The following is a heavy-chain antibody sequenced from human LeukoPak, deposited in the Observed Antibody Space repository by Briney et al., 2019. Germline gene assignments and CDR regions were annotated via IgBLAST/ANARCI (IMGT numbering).Heavy chain of an antibody. D-gene: IGHD6-19*01. V-gene: IGHV3-23*01. Sequence: GGSLPHSCAASGFPLSSYVVRWAPQARGGGLEWVAANSGSGGSTYYADSVKGRFAISRDNSKNTLYLQMNSLRAEDTAVYYCAKDSLIAVAGTRPWWYFDLWGRGTLVTVSS. CDR3: AKDSLIAVAGTRPWWYFDL. CDR2: NSGSGGST. CDR1: GFPLSSYV. J-gene: IGHJ2*01.